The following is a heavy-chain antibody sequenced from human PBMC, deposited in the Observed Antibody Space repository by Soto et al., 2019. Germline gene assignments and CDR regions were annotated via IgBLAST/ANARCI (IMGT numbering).Heavy chain of an antibody. CDR1: GFTFSSYW. J-gene: IGHJ3*02. CDR2: IKQDGSEK. D-gene: IGHD3-3*01. V-gene: IGHV3-7*01. Sequence: GGSLRLSCAASGFTFSSYWMSWVRQAPGKGLEWVANIKQDGSEKYYVDSVKGRFTISRDNAKNSLYLQMNSLRAEDTAVYYCARDESVLWSGGDAFDIWGQGTMVTVSS. CDR3: ARDESVLWSGGDAFDI.